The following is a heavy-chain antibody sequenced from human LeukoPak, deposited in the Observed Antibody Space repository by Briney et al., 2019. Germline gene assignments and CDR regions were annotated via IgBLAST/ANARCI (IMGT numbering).Heavy chain of an antibody. V-gene: IGHV6-1*01. J-gene: IGHJ5*02. Sequence: PSQTLSLTCAISGDSVSSNSAAWNWIRQSPSRGLEWLGRTYYRSNWFNDFALSVKNRITINPDTSKNQFSLQLNSVTPEDTAVYYCAKNYGDSNWFDPWGQGTLVTVSS. CDR3: AKNYGDSNWFDP. CDR2: TYYRSNWFN. CDR1: GDSVSSNSAA. D-gene: IGHD4-17*01.